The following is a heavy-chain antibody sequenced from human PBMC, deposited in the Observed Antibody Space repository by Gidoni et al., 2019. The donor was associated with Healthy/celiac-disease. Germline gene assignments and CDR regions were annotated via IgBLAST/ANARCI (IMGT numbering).Heavy chain of an antibody. CDR1: GFTFSSYA. CDR2: ISGSGGST. Sequence: EVQLLESGGGLVQPGGSLRLSCAASGFTFSSYAMSWVRQAPGKGLEWVSAISGSGGSTYYADSVKGRFTISRDNSKNTLYLQMNSLRAEDTAVYYCANPTAFSGYEDYWGQGTLVTVSS. D-gene: IGHD5-12*01. CDR3: ANPTAFSGYEDY. V-gene: IGHV3-23*01. J-gene: IGHJ4*02.